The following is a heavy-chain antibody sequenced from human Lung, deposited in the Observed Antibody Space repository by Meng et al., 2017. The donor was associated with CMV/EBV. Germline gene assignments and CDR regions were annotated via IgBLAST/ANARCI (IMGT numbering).Heavy chain of an antibody. CDR2: ISAYNGNT. J-gene: IGHJ6*02. V-gene: IGHV1-18*01. Sequence: SXXVSXKASGYTFTSYGISWVRQAPGQGLEWMGWISAYNGNTNYAQKLQGRVTMTTDTSTSTAYMELRSLRSDDTAVYYCARIGATSSYYYGMDVWGQGTTVTVSS. D-gene: IGHD1-26*01. CDR3: ARIGATSSYYYGMDV. CDR1: GYTFTSYG.